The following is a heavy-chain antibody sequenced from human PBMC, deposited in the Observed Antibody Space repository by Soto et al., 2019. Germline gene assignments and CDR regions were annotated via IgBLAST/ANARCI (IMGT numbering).Heavy chain of an antibody. V-gene: IGHV4-30-4*01. CDR3: VREGTKISPQGYITAAGRFDH. Sequence: QVQLQESGPGLVKPSQTLSLTCTVSGGSITTDDYFWSWIRQSPERGLEWIGFIFHSGHTFNNPSLGGRASFSVDTSKNEFSLNLPSVTAADTAVYYCVREGTKISPQGYITAAGRFDHWGQGALVTVSS. CDR1: GGSITTDDYF. CDR2: IFHSGHT. D-gene: IGHD6-25*01. J-gene: IGHJ4*02.